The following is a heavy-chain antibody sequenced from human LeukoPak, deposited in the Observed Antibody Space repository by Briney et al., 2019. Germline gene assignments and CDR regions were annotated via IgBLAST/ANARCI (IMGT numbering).Heavy chain of an antibody. V-gene: IGHV1-69*06. CDR1: GGTFSSYA. Sequence: SVKVSCKASGGTFSSYAISWVRQAPGQGLEWMGAIIPIFGTANHAQKFQGRVTITADKSTSTAYMELSSLRSEDTAVYYCAREIMVRGVGYYGMDVWGKGTTVTVSS. CDR2: IIPIFGTA. D-gene: IGHD3-10*01. CDR3: AREIMVRGVGYYGMDV. J-gene: IGHJ6*04.